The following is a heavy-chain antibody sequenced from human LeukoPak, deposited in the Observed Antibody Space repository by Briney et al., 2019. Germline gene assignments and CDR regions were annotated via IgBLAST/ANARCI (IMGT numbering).Heavy chain of an antibody. CDR3: ARAIRTSGTFDY. V-gene: IGHV3-30*09. J-gene: IGHJ4*02. CDR2: ISHDGSNK. D-gene: IGHD1-1*01. CDR1: GFTFSLYA. Sequence: PGGSLTLSCAASGFTFSLYAMHWVRQAPGKGLEWVAHISHDGSNKYYADSVKGRFAISRDNSKNMLYLRMNSLRADDTAVYYRARAIRTSGTFDYWGEGTLHSLSS.